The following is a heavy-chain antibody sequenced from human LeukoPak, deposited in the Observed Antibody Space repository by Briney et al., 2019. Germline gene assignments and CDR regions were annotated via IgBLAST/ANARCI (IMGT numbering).Heavy chain of an antibody. J-gene: IGHJ4*02. CDR1: GFTVSSNE. Sequence: GGSLRLSCAASGFTVSSNEMSWVRQAPGKGLEWVSSISGGSTYYADSRKGRFTISRDNSENTLYLQMNSLRAEDTAVYYCQVSGRGRFDYWGQGTLVTVSS. CDR3: QVSGRGRFDY. CDR2: ISGGST. D-gene: IGHD3-10*01. V-gene: IGHV3-38-3*01.